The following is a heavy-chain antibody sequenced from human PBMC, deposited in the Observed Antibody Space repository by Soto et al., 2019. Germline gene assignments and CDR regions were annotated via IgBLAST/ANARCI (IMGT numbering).Heavy chain of an antibody. V-gene: IGHV1-46*01. J-gene: IGHJ4*02. D-gene: IGHD1-26*01. CDR3: ARGGAIVGATLVGDYFDY. CDR2: INPSGGST. CDR1: GYTFTSYY. Sequence: QVQLVQSGAEVKKPGASVKVSCKASGYTFTSYYMHWVRQAPGQGLEWMGIINPSGGSTSYAQKFQGRVTMTRDTSTSTVYMELSSRRSEDTAVYYCARGGAIVGATLVGDYFDYWGQGTLVTVSS.